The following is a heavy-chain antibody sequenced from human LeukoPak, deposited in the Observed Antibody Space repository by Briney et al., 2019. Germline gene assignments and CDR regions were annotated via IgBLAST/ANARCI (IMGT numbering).Heavy chain of an antibody. CDR1: GGSFSGYY. V-gene: IGHV4-34*01. CDR3: ARADGTDY. J-gene: IGHJ4*02. CDR2: INHSGST. Sequence: PSETLSLTCAVYGGSFSGYYWSWIRQPPGKGLEWIGEINHSGSTNYNPSLKSRVTISVDTSKNQFSLKLSSVTAADTAVYYCARADGTDYWGQGTLVTVSS.